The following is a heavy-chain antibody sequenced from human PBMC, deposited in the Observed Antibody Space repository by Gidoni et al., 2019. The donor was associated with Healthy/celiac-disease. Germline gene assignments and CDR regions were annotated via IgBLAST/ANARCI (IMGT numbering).Heavy chain of an antibody. V-gene: IGHV3-11*01. D-gene: IGHD4-4*01. CDR3: ARDPNDYSNYPRWNYFDY. CDR1: GFTFSAYY. J-gene: IGHJ4*02. Sequence: QVQLVESGGGLVKPGGSLRLSCAASGFTFSAYYMSWIRQAPGKGLEWVSYISSSGSTIYYADSVKGRFTISRDNAKNSLYLQMNSLRAEDTAVYYCARDPNDYSNYPRWNYFDYWGQGTLVTVSS. CDR2: ISSSGSTI.